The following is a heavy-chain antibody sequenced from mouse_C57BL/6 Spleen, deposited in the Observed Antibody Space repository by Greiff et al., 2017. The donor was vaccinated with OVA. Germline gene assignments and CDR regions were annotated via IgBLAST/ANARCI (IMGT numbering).Heavy chain of an antibody. CDR1: GYTFTSYW. V-gene: IGHV1-55*01. CDR2: IYPGSGST. Sequence: VQLQQSGAELVKPGASVKMSCKASGYTFTSYWITWVKQRPGQGLEWIGDIYPGSGSTKYNEKFKSKATLTVDKSTSTAYMQLSSLTYEDSAVYYCASDYYDYDGFAYWGQGTLVTVSA. J-gene: IGHJ3*01. CDR3: ASDYYDYDGFAY. D-gene: IGHD2-4*01.